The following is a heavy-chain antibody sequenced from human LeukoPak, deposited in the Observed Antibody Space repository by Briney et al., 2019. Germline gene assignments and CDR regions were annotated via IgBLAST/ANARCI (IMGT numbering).Heavy chain of an antibody. CDR1: GGSIRSYY. CDR2: ISYSGST. CDR3: AREPGFDSSGYLNWFDP. Sequence: SETLSLTCTVSGGSIRSYYWSWIRQPPGKGLEWIACISYSGSTKYNPSLKSRVTISVDTSKNQLSLRLSSVTAADTAVYYCAREPGFDSSGYLNWFDPWGQGTLVTVSS. V-gene: IGHV4-59*01. D-gene: IGHD3-22*01. J-gene: IGHJ5*02.